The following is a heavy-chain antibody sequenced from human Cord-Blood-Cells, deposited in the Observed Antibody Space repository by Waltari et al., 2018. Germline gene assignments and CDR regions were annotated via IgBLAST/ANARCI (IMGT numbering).Heavy chain of an antibody. CDR3: ARQLIAAAGTLDY. Sequence: QVQLQQWGAGLLKPSETLSLTCAVYGGSFSGYYWRWIRHPPGKGLEWIGEINHSGSTNYNPSLKSRVTISVDTSKNQFSLKLSSVTAADTAVYYCARQLIAAAGTLDYWGQGTLVTVSS. D-gene: IGHD6-13*01. V-gene: IGHV4-34*01. CDR2: INHSGST. J-gene: IGHJ4*02. CDR1: GGSFSGYY.